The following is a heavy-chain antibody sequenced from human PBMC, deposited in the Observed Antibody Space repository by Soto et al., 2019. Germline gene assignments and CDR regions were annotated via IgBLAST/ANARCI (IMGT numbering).Heavy chain of an antibody. D-gene: IGHD2-15*01. Sequence: SETLSLTCAVYGWSFSGYYWSWIRQPPGKGLEWIGEINHSGSTNYNPSLKSRVTISVDTSKNQFSLKLSSVTAADTAVYYCARGLGYCSGGSCYRGSPYYYYYMDVWGKGTTVTVSS. V-gene: IGHV4-34*01. J-gene: IGHJ6*03. CDR2: INHSGST. CDR1: GWSFSGYY. CDR3: ARGLGYCSGGSCYRGSPYYYYYMDV.